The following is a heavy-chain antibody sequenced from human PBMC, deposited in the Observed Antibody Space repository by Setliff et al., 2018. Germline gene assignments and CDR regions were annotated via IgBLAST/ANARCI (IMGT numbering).Heavy chain of an antibody. CDR1: GFTFTSSA. CDR3: AADPYYYDSSGYYPSFDY. V-gene: IGHV1-58*02. J-gene: IGHJ4*02. CDR2: IVVGSGNT. D-gene: IGHD3-22*01. Sequence: SVKVSCKASGFTFTSSAMQWVRQARGQRLEWIGWIVVGSGNTNYAQKFQERVTITRNMSTSTAYMELSSLRSEGTAVYYCAADPYYYDSSGYYPSFDYWGQGTLVTVSS.